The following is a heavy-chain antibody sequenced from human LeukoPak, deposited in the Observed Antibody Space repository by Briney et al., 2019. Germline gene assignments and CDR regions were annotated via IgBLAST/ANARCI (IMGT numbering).Heavy chain of an antibody. V-gene: IGHV3-15*01. CDR3: TTDSEVLENEDY. CDR2: IKSKTDGGTT. Sequence: GGSLRLSCAASGFTFSNAWMSWVRQAPGKGLEWVGRIKSKTDGGTTDYAAPVKGRFTISRDDSKNTLYLQMNSLKTEDTAVYYCTTDSEVLENEDYWGQGTLVTVSS. J-gene: IGHJ4*02. D-gene: IGHD2/OR15-2a*01. CDR1: GFTFSNAW.